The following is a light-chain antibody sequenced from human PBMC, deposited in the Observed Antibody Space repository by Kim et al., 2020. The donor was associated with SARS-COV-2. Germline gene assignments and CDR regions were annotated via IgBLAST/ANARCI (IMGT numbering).Light chain of an antibody. CDR1: SLRSYY. J-gene: IGLJ2*01. Sequence: SSELTQDPAVSMALGQTVRITCQGDSLRSYYATWYQQKPGQASILVIYGKNNRPSGIPDRFSGSSSGNTASLTITGTQAGDEADYYCNSRDSNDNVVFGG. CDR3: NSRDSNDNVV. V-gene: IGLV3-19*01. CDR2: GKN.